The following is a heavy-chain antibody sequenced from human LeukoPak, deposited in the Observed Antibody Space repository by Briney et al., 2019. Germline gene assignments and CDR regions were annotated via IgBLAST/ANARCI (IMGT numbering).Heavy chain of an antibody. V-gene: IGHV1-18*01. CDR2: ISAYNGNT. D-gene: IGHD3-3*01. Sequence: ASVKVSCKASGYTFTSYGISWVRQAPGQGLEWMGWISAYNGNTNYAQKLQGRVTMTTDTSTSTAYMELRSLRSDDTAVYYCARDQPPSWNYGFWSGYYNGRYYFDYWGQGTLVTVSS. J-gene: IGHJ4*02. CDR1: GYTFTSYG. CDR3: ARDQPPSWNYGFWSGYYNGRYYFDY.